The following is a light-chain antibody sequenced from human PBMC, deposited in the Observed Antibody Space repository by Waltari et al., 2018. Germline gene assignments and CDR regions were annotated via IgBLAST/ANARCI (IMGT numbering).Light chain of an antibody. CDR1: QSVSSN. CDR3: QQYNNWPPWT. J-gene: IGKJ1*01. Sequence: EIVMTQSPATLSVSPGERATLSCRASQSVSSNLAWYKQKPGQAPRLLIYGAYTRATGIPARFSGSGSGTEFTLTISSLQSEDFAVYYCQQYNNWPPWTFGQGTKVEIK. CDR2: GAY. V-gene: IGKV3-15*01.